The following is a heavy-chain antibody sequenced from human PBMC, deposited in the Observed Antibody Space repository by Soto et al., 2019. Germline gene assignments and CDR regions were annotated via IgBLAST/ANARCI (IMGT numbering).Heavy chain of an antibody. Sequence: QITLNESGPTQVKPRQTLTLTCTFSGFSLTTSGVGVGWIRQSPGKAPERLALIYWDDDKRYSPSLKSVLTSTKDTSKNQVVPTMADLDPADTATYYCAHRVLRTVFGLVTTTAIYFDFWGQGTPVAVSS. CDR2: IYWDDDK. V-gene: IGHV2-5*02. J-gene: IGHJ4*02. CDR3: AHRVLRTVFGLVTTTAIYFDF. D-gene: IGHD3-3*01. CDR1: GFSLTTSGVG.